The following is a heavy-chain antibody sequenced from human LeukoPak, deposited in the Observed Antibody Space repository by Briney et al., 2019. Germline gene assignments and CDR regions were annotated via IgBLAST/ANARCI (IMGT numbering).Heavy chain of an antibody. J-gene: IGHJ4*02. CDR3: VRGWSSWFGELPGFDY. CDR1: GGSISSYY. V-gene: IGHV4-59*01. CDR2: IYYSGST. Sequence: SSETLSLTCTVSGGSISSYYWSWIRQPPGKGLEWIGYIYYSGSTNYNPSLKSRVTISVDTSKNQFSLKLSSVTAADTAVYYCVRGWSSWFGELPGFDYWGQGTLVTVSS. D-gene: IGHD3-10*01.